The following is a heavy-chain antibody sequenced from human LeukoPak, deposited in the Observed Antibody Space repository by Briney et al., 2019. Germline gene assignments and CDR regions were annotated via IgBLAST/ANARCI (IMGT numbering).Heavy chain of an antibody. V-gene: IGHV3-23*01. CDR1: GVSFSSHA. Sequence: GGSLRLSCAASGVSFSSHAMSWVRQAPGKGLQWVSTISSGGGTTYYGDSVKGRFTISRDNSKNTLYLQMNSLRADDTAIYYCANRGTKWLPPPTDAFDVWGQGTMVTVSS. J-gene: IGHJ3*01. CDR2: ISSGGGTT. D-gene: IGHD2-8*01. CDR3: ANRGTKWLPPPTDAFDV.